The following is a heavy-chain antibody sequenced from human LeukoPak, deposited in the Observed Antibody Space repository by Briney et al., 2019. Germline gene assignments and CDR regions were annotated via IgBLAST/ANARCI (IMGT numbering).Heavy chain of an antibody. CDR1: GGSISSSSYY. V-gene: IGHV4-39*01. Sequence: SETLSLTCTVSGGSISSSSYYWGWIRQPPGKGLEWIGSIYYSGSTYYNPSLKSRVTISVDTSKKQFSLKLSSVTAADTAVYYCARLDTAMVYYYMDVWGKGTTVTVPS. J-gene: IGHJ6*03. D-gene: IGHD5-18*01. CDR3: ARLDTAMVYYYMDV. CDR2: IYYSGST.